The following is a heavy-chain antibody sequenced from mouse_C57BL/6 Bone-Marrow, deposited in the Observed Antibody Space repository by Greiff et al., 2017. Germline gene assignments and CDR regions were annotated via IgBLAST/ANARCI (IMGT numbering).Heavy chain of an antibody. V-gene: IGHV5-6*03. CDR1: GFTFSSYG. CDR2: ISSGGSYT. CDR3: ARQADY. Sequence: DVMLVESGGGLVQPGGSLKLSCAASGFTFSSYGMSWVRQTPDKRLEWVATISSGGSYTYYPDSVKGRFTISRDNAKNTLYLQMSSLKSEDTAMYYCARQADYWGQGTSVTVAS. J-gene: IGHJ4*01.